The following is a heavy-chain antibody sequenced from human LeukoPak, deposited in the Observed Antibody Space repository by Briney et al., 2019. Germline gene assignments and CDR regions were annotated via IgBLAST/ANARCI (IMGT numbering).Heavy chain of an antibody. CDR1: GYTFTSYG. V-gene: IGHV1-18*01. CDR3: TRDINYVPDY. J-gene: IGHJ4*02. Sequence: ASVKVSCKASGYTFTSYGISWVRHAPGQGLEWMGWINGNNGNTNYAQKLQGRVTMTTDTSTSTVYMELRSLRSDDTAVYYCTRDINYVPDYWGQGTLVIVSS. CDR2: INGNNGNT. D-gene: IGHD3-10*02.